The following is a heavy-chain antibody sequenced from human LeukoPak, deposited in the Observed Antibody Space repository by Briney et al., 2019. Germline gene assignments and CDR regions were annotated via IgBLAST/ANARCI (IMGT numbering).Heavy chain of an antibody. V-gene: IGHV1-69*05. D-gene: IGHD4-17*01. J-gene: IGHJ4*02. CDR2: IIPIFGTA. CDR1: GGTFSSYA. CDR3: ARGYYGDYPDDY. Sequence: ASVKVSCKASGGTFSSYAISWVRQAPGQGLEWMGRIIPIFGTANYAQKFQGRVTITTDESTSTAYMELSSLRSEDTAVYYCARGYYGDYPDDYWGQGTLVTVSS.